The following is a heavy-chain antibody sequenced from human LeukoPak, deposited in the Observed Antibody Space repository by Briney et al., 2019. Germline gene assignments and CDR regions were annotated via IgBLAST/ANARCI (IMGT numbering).Heavy chain of an antibody. CDR1: GFTFSTYG. D-gene: IGHD1-26*01. CDR3: AKGDTTWELPHDY. CDR2: ISNSGGIT. J-gene: IGHJ4*02. V-gene: IGHV3-23*01. Sequence: GSLRLSCAASGFTFSTYGMSWVRQAPGKGLEWVSAISNSGGITYYADSVKGRFTISRDNSKNTLYLQMNSLRAEDTAVYYCAKGDTTWELPHDYWGQGTLVTVSS.